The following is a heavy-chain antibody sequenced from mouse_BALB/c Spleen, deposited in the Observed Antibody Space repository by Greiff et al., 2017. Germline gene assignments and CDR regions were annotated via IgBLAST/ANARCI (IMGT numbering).Heavy chain of an antibody. CDR3: ARRFGNYAMDY. D-gene: IGHD4-1*01. CDR1: GFNIKDYY. CDR2: IDPENGNT. J-gene: IGHJ4*01. Sequence: EVQLVESGAELVRPGALVKLSCKASGFNIKDYYMHWVKQRPEQGLEWIGWIDPENGNTIYDPKFQGKASITADTSSNTAYLQLSSLTSEDTAVYYCARRFGNYAMDYWGQGTSVTVSS. V-gene: IGHV14-1*02.